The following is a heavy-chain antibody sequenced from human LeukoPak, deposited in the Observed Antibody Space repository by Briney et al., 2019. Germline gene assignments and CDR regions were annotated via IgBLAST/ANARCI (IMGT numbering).Heavy chain of an antibody. CDR3: ARGHMVRGEDGGSLDY. D-gene: IGHD3-10*01. V-gene: IGHV1-46*01. CDR1: GYTFTSYY. CDR2: INPSGGST. J-gene: IGHJ4*02. Sequence: ASVKVSCKASGYTFTSYYMHWVRQAPGQGLEWMGIINPSGGSTSYAQKFQGRVTMTRDTSTSTVYMELSSLRSEDTAVYYCARGHMVRGEDGGSLDYWGQGTLVTVSS.